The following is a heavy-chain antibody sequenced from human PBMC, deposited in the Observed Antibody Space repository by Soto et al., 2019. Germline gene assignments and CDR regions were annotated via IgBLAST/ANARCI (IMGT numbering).Heavy chain of an antibody. V-gene: IGHV3-30*18. J-gene: IGHJ5*02. D-gene: IGHD6-19*01. CDR3: AKDLYSSGWYNYFDP. Sequence: QVQLVESGGGVVQPGRSLILSCAASGFTLTNSGMHWVRQAPGKGLEWEAMISYDGSQEHFIDSVKGRFTISRDNSKNTLYLQMNSLRPEDTAVYYCAKDLYSSGWYNYFDPWGQGTLVTVSS. CDR1: GFTLTNSG. CDR2: ISYDGSQE.